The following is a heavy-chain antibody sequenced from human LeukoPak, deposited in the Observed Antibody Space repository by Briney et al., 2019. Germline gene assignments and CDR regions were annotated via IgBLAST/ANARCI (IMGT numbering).Heavy chain of an antibody. CDR2: ISAYNGNT. Sequence: GASVKVSCKASGGTFSSYAFSWVRQAPGQGLEWMGWISAYNGNTNYAQKLQGRVTMTTDTSTSTAYTELRSLRSDGTAVYYCARGMGWYYGSGSYLGPRYFDDWGQGTLVTVSS. J-gene: IGHJ4*02. D-gene: IGHD3-10*01. CDR1: GGTFSSYA. CDR3: ARGMGWYYGSGSYLGPRYFDD. V-gene: IGHV1-18*01.